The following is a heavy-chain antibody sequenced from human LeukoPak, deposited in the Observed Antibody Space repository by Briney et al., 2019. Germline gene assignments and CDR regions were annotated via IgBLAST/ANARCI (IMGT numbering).Heavy chain of an antibody. V-gene: IGHV4-59*12. CDR3: ARDYDVLTGYPQPYFDY. Sequence: SETLSLTCTVSGGSISSYYWSWIRQPPGKGLEWIGYIYYSGSTNYNPSLKSRVTISVDTSKSQFSLKLSSVTAADTAVYYCARDYDVLTGYPQPYFDYWGQGTLVTVSS. J-gene: IGHJ4*02. CDR1: GGSISSYY. CDR2: IYYSGST. D-gene: IGHD3-9*01.